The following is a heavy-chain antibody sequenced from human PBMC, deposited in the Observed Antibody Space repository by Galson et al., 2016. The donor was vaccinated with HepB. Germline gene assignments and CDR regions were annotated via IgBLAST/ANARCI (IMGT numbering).Heavy chain of an antibody. CDR2: ISGSGATT. D-gene: IGHD3-22*01. J-gene: IGHJ6*02. CDR3: AKERHDSSGWRGYYYYGMDV. CDR1: GFTFSNYA. V-gene: IGHV3-23*01. Sequence: SLRLSCAASGFTFSNYAMSWVRQAPGKGLEWVSTISGSGATTYYADSVKGRFTISRDNSKNTLYLQMNSLRAEDTAVYYCAKERHDSSGWRGYYYYGMDVWGQGTTVTVSS.